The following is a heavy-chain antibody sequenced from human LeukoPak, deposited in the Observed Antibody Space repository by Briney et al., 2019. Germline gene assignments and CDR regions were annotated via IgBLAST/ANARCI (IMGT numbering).Heavy chain of an antibody. CDR1: GYTFTSYG. J-gene: IGHJ4*02. CDR2: ISAYNGNS. Sequence: ASVKVSCKASGYTFTSYGISWVRQAPGQGLEWMGWISAYNGNSNYAQKLQGRVTMTTDTSTSTAYMEPRSLRSDDTAVYYCARVVVGATGDDYWGQGTLVTVSS. V-gene: IGHV1-18*01. CDR3: ARVVVGATGDDY. D-gene: IGHD1-26*01.